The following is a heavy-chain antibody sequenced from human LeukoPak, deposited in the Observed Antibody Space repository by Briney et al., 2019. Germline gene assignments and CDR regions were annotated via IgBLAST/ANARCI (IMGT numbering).Heavy chain of an antibody. CDR3: ARDTSISMVRGVILAGMDV. J-gene: IGHJ6*02. D-gene: IGHD3-10*01. Sequence: PGGSLRLSCAASGFTFRNYAMHWIRQPSGKGLEWIGSIYYSGSTYYNPSLKSRVTISVDTSKNQFSLKLSSVTAADTAVYYCARDTSISMVRGVILAGMDVWGQGTTVTVSS. CDR2: IYYSGST. V-gene: IGHV4-39*07. CDR1: GFTFRNYA.